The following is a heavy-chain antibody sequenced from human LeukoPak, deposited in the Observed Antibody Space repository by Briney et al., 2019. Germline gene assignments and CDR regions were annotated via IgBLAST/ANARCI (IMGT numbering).Heavy chain of an antibody. J-gene: IGHJ6*03. CDR3: ARHTTLGYCSSTSCPSYMDV. CDR2: IYTSGST. CDR1: GGSISSYY. Sequence: SETLSLTCTVSGGSISSYYWSWIRQPSGKGLEWIGYIYTSGSTNYNPSLKSRVTISVDTSKNQFSLKLSSVTAADTAVYYCARHTTLGYCSSTSCPSYMDVWGKGTTVTVSS. V-gene: IGHV4-4*09. D-gene: IGHD2-2*01.